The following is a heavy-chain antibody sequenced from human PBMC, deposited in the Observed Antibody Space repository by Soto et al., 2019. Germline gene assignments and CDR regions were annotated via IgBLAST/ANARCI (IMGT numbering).Heavy chain of an antibody. CDR2: IYYSGST. J-gene: IGHJ5*02. D-gene: IGHD3-22*01. V-gene: IGHV4-31*03. Sequence: PSETLSLTCTVSGGSISSGGHYWSWIRQHPGKGLEWIGYIYYSGSTYYNPSLKSRVTISVDTSKNQFSLKLSSVTAADTAVYYCARRTMNWFDPWGQGTLVTVSS. CDR1: GGSISSGGHY. CDR3: ARRTMNWFDP.